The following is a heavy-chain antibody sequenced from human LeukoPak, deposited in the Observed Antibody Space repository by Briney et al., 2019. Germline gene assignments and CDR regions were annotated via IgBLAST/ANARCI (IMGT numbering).Heavy chain of an antibody. CDR1: GYTFTSYY. J-gene: IGHJ4*02. V-gene: IGHV1-46*01. Sequence: ASVKVSCKASGYTFTSYYMHWVRQAPGQGLEWMGIISPSGGSTSYAQKFQGRVTMTRDTSTSTVYMELSSLRSEDTAVYYCARSPIRFLEWLLFPFFDYWGQGTLVTVSS. D-gene: IGHD3-3*01. CDR2: ISPSGGST. CDR3: ARSPIRFLEWLLFPFFDY.